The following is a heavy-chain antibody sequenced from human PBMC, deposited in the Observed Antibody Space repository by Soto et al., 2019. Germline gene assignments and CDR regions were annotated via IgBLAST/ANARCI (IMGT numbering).Heavy chain of an antibody. CDR1: GYTFTNFG. J-gene: IGHJ4*02. Sequence: QVQLVQSGAEVKKPGASVKVSCKASGYTFTNFGISWVRQAPGQGLEWMGWISAYNCNTNYAQNFQGRVTMTTDTSKSTHYMDLRSLRSDDMAVYYSERGGTPLDYWGQGTLVTVSS. CDR2: ISAYNCNT. V-gene: IGHV1-18*03. CDR3: ERGGTPLDY. D-gene: IGHD3-16*01.